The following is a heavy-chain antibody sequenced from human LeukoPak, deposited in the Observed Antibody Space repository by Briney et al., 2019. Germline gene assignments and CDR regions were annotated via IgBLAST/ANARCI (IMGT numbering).Heavy chain of an antibody. Sequence: ASVKVSCKASTYTFTGYYMHWVRQAPGQGLEWMGWINPNSGNTGYAQKFQGRVTMTRNTSISTAYMELSSLRSEDTAVYYCARGGEREGGLLLLWFGELLYYFDYWGQGTLVTVSS. CDR3: ARGGEREGGLLLLWFGELLYYFDY. V-gene: IGHV1-8*02. J-gene: IGHJ4*02. D-gene: IGHD3-10*01. CDR2: INPNSGNT. CDR1: TYTFTGYY.